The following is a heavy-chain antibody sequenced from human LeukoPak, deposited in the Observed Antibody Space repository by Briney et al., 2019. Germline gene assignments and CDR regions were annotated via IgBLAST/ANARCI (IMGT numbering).Heavy chain of an antibody. Sequence: SETLSLTCTVSGGSISSSSYYWGWIRQPPGKGLEGIGSIYYSGSTYYNPSLKSRLTISVDTSKNQFSLKLSSVTAADPAVYYCARHAPEVRYSNLPLAFGYRGQGTLVTVSS. CDR1: GGSISSSSYY. D-gene: IGHD4-11*01. J-gene: IGHJ4*02. CDR2: IYYSGST. V-gene: IGHV4-39*01. CDR3: ARHAPEVRYSNLPLAFGY.